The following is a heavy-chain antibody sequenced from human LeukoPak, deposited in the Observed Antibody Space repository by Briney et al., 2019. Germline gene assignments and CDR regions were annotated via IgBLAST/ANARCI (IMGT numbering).Heavy chain of an antibody. CDR3: ARVTPYSPMVDY. D-gene: IGHD1-26*01. J-gene: IGHJ4*02. CDR1: DGSFSGFY. Sequence: SETLSLTCAVSDGSFSGFYWSLIRQFPGKGLEWIGQISDSGSTNYNPSLRSRVTISADTSKNQFSLRLSSVTAADTAVYYCARVTPYSPMVDYWGQGTLVTVSS. V-gene: IGHV4-34*01. CDR2: ISDSGST.